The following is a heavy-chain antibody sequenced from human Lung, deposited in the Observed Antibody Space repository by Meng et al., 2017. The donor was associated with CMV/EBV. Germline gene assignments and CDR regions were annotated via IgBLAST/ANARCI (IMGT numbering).Heavy chain of an antibody. CDR1: GGXISSSSYY. V-gene: IGHV4-39*02. J-gene: IGHJ6*02. D-gene: IGHD3-3*01. Sequence: SXTXSLXCTVSGGXISSSSYYWGWIRQPPGKGLEWIGSIYYSGSTYYNPSLKSRVTISVDTSKNQFSLKLSSVTAADTAVYYCARDATIFGVVDPYYYGMDVSXQGTTVTVSS. CDR2: IYYSGST. CDR3: ARDATIFGVVDPYYYGMDV.